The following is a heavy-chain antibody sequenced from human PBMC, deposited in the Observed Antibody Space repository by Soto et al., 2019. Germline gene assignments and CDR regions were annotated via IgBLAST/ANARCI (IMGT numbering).Heavy chain of an antibody. Sequence: ASVKVSCKASGYTFTSYYMHWVRQAPGQGLEWMGIINPSGGSTSYAQKFQGRVTMTRDTSTSTVYMELSSLRSEDTAVYYCAKTREAVAYGSGSPNWFDPWGQGTLVTVSS. CDR2: INPSGGST. D-gene: IGHD3-10*01. CDR1: GYTFTSYY. V-gene: IGHV1-46*03. CDR3: AKTREAVAYGSGSPNWFDP. J-gene: IGHJ5*02.